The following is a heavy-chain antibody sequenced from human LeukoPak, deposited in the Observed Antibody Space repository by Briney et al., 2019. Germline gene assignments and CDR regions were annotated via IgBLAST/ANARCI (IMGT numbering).Heavy chain of an antibody. D-gene: IGHD3-22*01. Sequence: SETLSLTCTVSGGSISYYWSWIRQPPGKGLEWIGYIYYSGSTNYNPSLKSRVTISVDTSKNQFSLKLSSVTAADTAAHYCARRLYYDASGFYFRGGYYFDYWGQGTLVTVSS. CDR2: IYYSGST. CDR3: ARRLYYDASGFYFRGGYYFDY. V-gene: IGHV4-59*08. J-gene: IGHJ4*02. CDR1: GGSISYY.